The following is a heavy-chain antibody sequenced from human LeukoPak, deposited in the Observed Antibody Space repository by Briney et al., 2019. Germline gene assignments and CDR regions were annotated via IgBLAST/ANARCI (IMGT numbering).Heavy chain of an antibody. J-gene: IGHJ3*02. CDR2: INPSGGST. CDR1: AYTFISYY. CDR3: ARCLRGGAFVAQDAFDI. V-gene: IGHV1-46*01. Sequence: ASVKVSCKASAYTFISYYMHWVRQAPGQGLEWMGIINPSGGSTSYAQKFQGRVTMTRDTSTSTVYMELSSLRSEDTAVYYCARCLRGGAFVAQDAFDIWGQGTMVTVSS. D-gene: IGHD2-21*01.